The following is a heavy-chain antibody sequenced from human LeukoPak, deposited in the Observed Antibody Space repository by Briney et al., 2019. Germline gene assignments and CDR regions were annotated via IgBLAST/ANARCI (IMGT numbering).Heavy chain of an antibody. D-gene: IGHD3-3*01. J-gene: IGHJ4*02. CDR3: ARDQYDTWSRRGNFDS. CDR2: IKLDGSEK. V-gene: IGHV3-7*03. Sequence: GGSLRLSCVASGFTFGKYWMSWVRQAPGKGLEWVANIKLDGSEKNYVDSVKGRFTISRDNTKNSLYLQMNSLRVEGTAVFYCARDQYDTWSRRGNFDSWGQGTLVIVSS. CDR1: GFTFGKYW.